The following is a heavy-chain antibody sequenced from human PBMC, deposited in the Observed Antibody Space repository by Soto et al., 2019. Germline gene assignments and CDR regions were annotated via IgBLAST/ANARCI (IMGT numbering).Heavy chain of an antibody. CDR2: IYYSGST. Sequence: QVQLQESGPGLVKPSQTLSLTCTVSGGSISSGGYYWSWIRQHPGKGLEWIGYIYYSGSTYYNPSCRSLVTISVDTSKNKFPLKLSSGTAADTAVYYCARVLRGYRNAIALNWFDPWGQGTLVTVSS. CDR3: ARVLRGYRNAIALNWFDP. J-gene: IGHJ5*02. V-gene: IGHV4-31*01. CDR1: GGSISSGGYY. D-gene: IGHD5-18*01.